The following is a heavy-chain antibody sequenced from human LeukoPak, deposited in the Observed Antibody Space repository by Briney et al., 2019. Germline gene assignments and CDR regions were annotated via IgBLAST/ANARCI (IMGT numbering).Heavy chain of an antibody. CDR2: ISHGGST. J-gene: IGHJ4*02. CDR3: ARDLASCAGDCYSDGFDH. D-gene: IGHD2-21*02. Sequence: SGTLSLTCTVSNYSISSGYYWGWIRQSPGKGLEWIGSISHGGSTYYNPSLRSRVIVSVDTSKNHFSLKMNSVTAADTAVYYCARDLASCAGDCYSDGFDHWGQGTLVTVSS. CDR1: NYSISSGYY. V-gene: IGHV4-38-2*02.